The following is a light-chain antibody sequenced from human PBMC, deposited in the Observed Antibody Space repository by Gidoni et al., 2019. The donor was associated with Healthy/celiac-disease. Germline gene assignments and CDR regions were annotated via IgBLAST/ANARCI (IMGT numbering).Light chain of an antibody. J-gene: IGKJ4*01. CDR2: AAS. CDR1: RSISSD. V-gene: IGKV1-39*01. CDR3: QQSYSTRLT. Sequence: DIQMPQSPSSLSASVVDRVTSTCRASRSISSDLNWYQQKPGKAPKLLIYAASSLQSGVPSRFRGSGSGTDFTLTISSLQPEDVATYYCQQSYSTRLTFGGGTKVEIK.